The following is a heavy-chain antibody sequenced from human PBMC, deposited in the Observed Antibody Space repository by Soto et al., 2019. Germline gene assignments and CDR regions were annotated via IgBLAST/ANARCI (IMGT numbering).Heavy chain of an antibody. CDR1: GYTFTSYD. D-gene: IGHD3-22*01. V-gene: IGHV1-8*01. CDR3: ARGYYYDSSGYYYVISGAFDI. J-gene: IGHJ3*02. Sequence: ASVKVSCKASGYTFTSYDINWVRQATGQGLEWMGWMNPNSGNTGYAQKFQGRVTMTRNTSISTAYMELSSLRSEDTAVYYCARGYYYDSSGYYYVISGAFDIWGQGTMVTVSS. CDR2: MNPNSGNT.